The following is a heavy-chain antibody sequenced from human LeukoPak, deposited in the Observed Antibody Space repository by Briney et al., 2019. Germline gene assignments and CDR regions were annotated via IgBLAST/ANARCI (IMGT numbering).Heavy chain of an antibody. CDR2: ISGSSGII. D-gene: IGHD3-3*01. V-gene: IGHV3-48*04. J-gene: IGHJ4*02. Sequence: GGSLRLPCAASGFTFNTYTMNWVRQAPGKGLEWVSYISGSSGIIDYADSVKGRFTISRDNAKNSLYLQMNSLRAEDTAVHYCARAGGIPHYDFWSGYPRYYFDYWGQGTLVTVSS. CDR1: GFTFNTYT. CDR3: ARAGGIPHYDFWSGYPRYYFDY.